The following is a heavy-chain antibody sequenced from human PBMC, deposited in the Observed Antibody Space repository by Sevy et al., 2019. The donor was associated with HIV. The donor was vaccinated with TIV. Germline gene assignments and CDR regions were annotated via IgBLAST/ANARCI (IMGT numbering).Heavy chain of an antibody. V-gene: IGHV1-18*04. CDR3: ARWTGSSGGVWSAYRVFDY. CDR2: ISAYNGNT. D-gene: IGHD3-3*01. CDR1: GYTFTSYG. Sequence: ASVKVSCKASGYTFTSYGISWVRQAPGQGLEWMGWISAYNGNTNYSQKLQGRVTMTTDTSTSTAYMEQRSLRSDDTAVYYCARWTGSSGGVWSAYRVFDYWGQGTLVTVSS. J-gene: IGHJ4*02.